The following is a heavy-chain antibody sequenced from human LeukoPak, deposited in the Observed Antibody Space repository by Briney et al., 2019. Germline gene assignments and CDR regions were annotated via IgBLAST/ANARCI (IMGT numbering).Heavy chain of an antibody. V-gene: IGHV4-4*07. Sequence: SETLSLTCTVSGGSIGSYSWSWIRQPAGKGLEWIGHIYTSGNTNYNPSLKSRVTISVDTSKNQFSLKLSSVTAADTAVYYCARCGRGGYDSYYYYYGMDVWGQGTTVTVSS. CDR1: GGSIGSYS. CDR2: IYTSGNT. J-gene: IGHJ6*02. D-gene: IGHD5-12*01. CDR3: ARCGRGGYDSYYYYYGMDV.